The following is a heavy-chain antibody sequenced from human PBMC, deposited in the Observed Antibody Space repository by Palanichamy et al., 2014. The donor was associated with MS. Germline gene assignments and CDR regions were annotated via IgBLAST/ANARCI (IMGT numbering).Heavy chain of an antibody. CDR3: SRQVESSGWQDLDY. Sequence: RCKANSYTTAYAASVQGRFTISRDDSKNTAYLQMNSLKTEDTAVYYCSRQVESSGWQDLDYWGQGTLVTVSS. V-gene: IGHV3-73*01. CDR2: RCKANSYTT. D-gene: IGHD6-19*01. J-gene: IGHJ4*02.